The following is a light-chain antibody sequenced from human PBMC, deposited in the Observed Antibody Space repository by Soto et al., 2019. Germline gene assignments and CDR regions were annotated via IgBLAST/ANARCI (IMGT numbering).Light chain of an antibody. CDR2: GAS. J-gene: IGKJ1*01. V-gene: IGKV3-15*01. CDR1: QSVSSN. CDR3: QQYNNWPRT. Sequence: EIVMTQSPATLSVSPGERATLSCRASQSVSSNLAWYQQKPGQAPRLLIYGASTRATGIPARFSGSGSGTEFTLTICCLQSEDFAVYYCQQYNNWPRTFGQGTKV.